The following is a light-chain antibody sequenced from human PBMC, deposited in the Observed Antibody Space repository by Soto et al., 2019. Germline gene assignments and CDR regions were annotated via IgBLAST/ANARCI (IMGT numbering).Light chain of an antibody. V-gene: IGKV3-20*01. CDR3: KQYGSSPRT. Sequence: EIVLTQSPGTLSLSPGQGATLSCRASQSLSSIYLAWYQQKPGQAHRLLIYRTYSRATGIQDRFSGSESETDFTLTIRRLEPDDSAVYYCKQYGSSPRTFGPGTKVDI. CDR1: QSLSSIY. CDR2: RTY. J-gene: IGKJ1*01.